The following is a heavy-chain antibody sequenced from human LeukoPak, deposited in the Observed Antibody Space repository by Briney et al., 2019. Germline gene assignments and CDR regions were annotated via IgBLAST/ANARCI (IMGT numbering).Heavy chain of an antibody. V-gene: IGHV3-13*04. CDR1: GFTLSSYD. D-gene: IGHD1-26*01. J-gene: IGHJ4*02. CDR3: ARGLWEGSY. Sequence: GGSLRLSCAASGFTLSSYDMHWVRQATGKGLEWVSGIGSAGDTYYPGSVKGRFTISRDNAKNSLYLQMNSLRADDTAVYYCARGLWEGSYWGQGTLVTVSS. CDR2: IGSAGDT.